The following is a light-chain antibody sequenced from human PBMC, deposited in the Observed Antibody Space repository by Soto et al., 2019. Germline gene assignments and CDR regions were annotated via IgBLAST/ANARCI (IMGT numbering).Light chain of an antibody. J-gene: IGKJ4*01. V-gene: IGKV1-33*01. Sequence: EIQMTQSPSSLSASVGDRVTITCQASQDIPNFLNWYQQKPGKAPKLLIYDATYLEKGAPSRFSGSGAGADFTFTISSRQPEDFATHFCQQDDHLPLTFGGGTKVEIK. CDR3: QQDDHLPLT. CDR2: DAT. CDR1: QDIPNF.